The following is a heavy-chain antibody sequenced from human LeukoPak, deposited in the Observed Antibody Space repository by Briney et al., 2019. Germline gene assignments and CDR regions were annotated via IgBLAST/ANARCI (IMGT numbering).Heavy chain of an antibody. CDR1: GLTFSGSA. J-gene: IGHJ6*03. Sequence: PGRSLRLSCAASGLTFSGSAMHWVRQASGKGLEWVGRIRSKANSYATAYAASVKGRFTISRDDSKNTAYLQMNSLKTEDAAGYYSAKHHFCSGYSLRYYYYIYVWGKGTTVTVSS. D-gene: IGHD3-3*02. CDR2: IRSKANSYAT. V-gene: IGHV3-73*01. CDR3: AKHHFCSGYSLRYYYYIYV.